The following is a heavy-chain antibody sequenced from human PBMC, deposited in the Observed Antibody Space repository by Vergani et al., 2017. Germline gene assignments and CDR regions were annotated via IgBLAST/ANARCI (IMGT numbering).Heavy chain of an antibody. Sequence: QVQLVQSGAEVKKPGASVKVSCKASGYTFTGYYMPWVRQAPGQGLEWMGWINPNSGGTNYAQKFQGRVTMNRDTSISTAYMELSRLRSDDTAVYYCATSGGVPAAIPYYYYGMDVWGQGTTVTVSS. D-gene: IGHD2-2*01. V-gene: IGHV1-2*02. J-gene: IGHJ6*02. CDR3: ATSGGVPAAIPYYYYGMDV. CDR1: GYTFTGYY. CDR2: INPNSGGT.